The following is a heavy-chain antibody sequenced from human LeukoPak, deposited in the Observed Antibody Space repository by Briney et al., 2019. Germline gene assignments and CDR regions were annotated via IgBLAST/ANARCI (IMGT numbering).Heavy chain of an antibody. D-gene: IGHD3-22*01. CDR1: GGSISSYY. V-gene: IGHV4-59*01. J-gene: IGHJ6*02. Sequence: SETLSLTCTVSGGSISSYYWSWIRQPPGKGLEWLGYIYYSGSTNYNPSLKSRVTISVDTSKNQFSLKLSSVTAADTAVYYCARVPNWDSSGWSLNYYYYGMDVWGQGTTVTVSS. CDR2: IYYSGST. CDR3: ARVPNWDSSGWSLNYYYYGMDV.